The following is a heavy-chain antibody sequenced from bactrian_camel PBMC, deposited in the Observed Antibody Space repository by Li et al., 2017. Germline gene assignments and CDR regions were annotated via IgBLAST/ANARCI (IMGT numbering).Heavy chain of an antibody. CDR2: IHSDHNTGYT. V-gene: IGHV3S26*01. Sequence: HVQLVESGGGSVEVGGSLRLSCAASGSTASRVCVAWFRQAPGKEREGVATIHSDHNTGYTSFAPFVEGRFTVSRDDAKTTLYLQMDSLKPEDTAMYYCAVDGWGARCRVRAGWYRLGQGTQVTVS. D-gene: IGHD5*01. CDR1: GSTASRVC. J-gene: IGHJ4*01.